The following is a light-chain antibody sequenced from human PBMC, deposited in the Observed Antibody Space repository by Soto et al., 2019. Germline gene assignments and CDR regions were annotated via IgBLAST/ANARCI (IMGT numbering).Light chain of an antibody. CDR3: QQLRSNPIT. CDR1: QDISNY. CDR2: AGS. J-gene: IGKJ5*01. Sequence: DIKLTQSPSFLSASVGDRVTITCRASQDISNYLVWYQQKPGKAPKVLIYAGSTLQSGVPSKFSGSGSGTEFSLTISSLQPEDFATYYCQQLRSNPITFGHGTRLEI. V-gene: IGKV1-9*01.